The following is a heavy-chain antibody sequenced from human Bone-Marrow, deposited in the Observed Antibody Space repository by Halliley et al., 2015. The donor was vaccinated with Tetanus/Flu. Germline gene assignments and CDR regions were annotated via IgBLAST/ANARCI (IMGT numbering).Heavy chain of an antibody. CDR3: ARDYGHGLDV. D-gene: IGHD3-10*01. J-gene: IGHJ6*02. Sequence: GLEWMGWISTFTDNANYAPKLQGRVIWTTDTARSTVYMELRSLRSDDTAVYYCARDYGHGLDVWGQGTTVTVSS. V-gene: IGHV1-18*01. CDR2: ISTFTDNA.